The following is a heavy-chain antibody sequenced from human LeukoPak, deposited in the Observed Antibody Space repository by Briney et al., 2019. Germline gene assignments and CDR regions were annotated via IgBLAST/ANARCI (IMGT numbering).Heavy chain of an antibody. CDR1: GYSISSGYY. D-gene: IGHD6-13*01. CDR3: ARGTRGGIAAARN. V-gene: IGHV4-38-2*02. J-gene: IGHJ4*02. Sequence: PSETLSLTCTVSGYSISSGYYWGWIRQPPGKGLEWIGSIYYSGSTYYNPSLKSRVTISVDTSKNQFSLKLSSVTAADTAVYYCARGTRGGIAAARNWGQGTLVTVSS. CDR2: IYYSGST.